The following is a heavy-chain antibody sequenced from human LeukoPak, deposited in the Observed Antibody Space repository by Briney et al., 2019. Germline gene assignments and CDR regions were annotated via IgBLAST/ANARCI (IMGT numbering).Heavy chain of an antibody. CDR2: IGGSDGST. CDR1: GSTFSTHA. Sequence: GGSLRLSCVASGSTFSTHAMSWVRLAPGKGLEWVSAIGGSDGSTYYADSVKGRFTISRDNSKDTLYLQMNSLRVEDTATYYCAKRDSSGSYPYYFDYWGQGTLVTVSS. J-gene: IGHJ4*02. D-gene: IGHD3-22*01. CDR3: AKRDSSGSYPYYFDY. V-gene: IGHV3-23*01.